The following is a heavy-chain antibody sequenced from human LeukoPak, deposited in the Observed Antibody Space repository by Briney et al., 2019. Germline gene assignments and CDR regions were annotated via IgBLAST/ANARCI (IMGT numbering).Heavy chain of an antibody. Sequence: GGSLRLSCVASGFTFTDYAMSWVRQAPGKGPEWVSGISGSGGSTFYADSVKGRFTISRDNAKNSLYLQMNSLRAEDTALYYCARDNGYGDSLDYWGQGTLVTVSS. J-gene: IGHJ4*02. V-gene: IGHV3-23*01. CDR1: GFTFTDYA. CDR3: ARDNGYGDSLDY. CDR2: ISGSGGST. D-gene: IGHD4-17*01.